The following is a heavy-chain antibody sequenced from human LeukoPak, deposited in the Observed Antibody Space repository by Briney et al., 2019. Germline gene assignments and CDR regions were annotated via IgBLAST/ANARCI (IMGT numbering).Heavy chain of an antibody. D-gene: IGHD2-15*01. CDR1: GVTFSNAW. J-gene: IGHJ4*02. CDR2: IKSKTDGGTT. V-gene: IGHV3-15*01. Sequence: PGGSLRLSCVDSGVTFSNAWMSWIRQAPGKGLQWVGHIKSKTDGGTTAYAAPVKGRFTISRDDSKNMLYLQMNSLKSEDAALYYCTALGAASEYWGQGALVTVSS. CDR3: TALGAASEY.